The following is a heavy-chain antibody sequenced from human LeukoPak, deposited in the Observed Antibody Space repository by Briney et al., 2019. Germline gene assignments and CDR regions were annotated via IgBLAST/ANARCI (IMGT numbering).Heavy chain of an antibody. CDR1: GYTFTGYY. V-gene: IGHV1-2*02. Sequence: GASVKVSCKASGYTFTGYYMHWVRQAPGRGLEWMGWINPNSGGTNYAQKFQGRVTTTRDTSISTAYMELSRLRSDDTAVYYCARDHRAIRLGGWNYFGYWGQGTLVTVSS. D-gene: IGHD6-19*01. CDR2: INPNSGGT. J-gene: IGHJ4*02. CDR3: ARDHRAIRLGGWNYFGY.